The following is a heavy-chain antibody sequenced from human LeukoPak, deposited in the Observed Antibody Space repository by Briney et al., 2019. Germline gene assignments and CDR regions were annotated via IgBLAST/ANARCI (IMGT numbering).Heavy chain of an antibody. J-gene: IGHJ4*02. CDR3: ARENDIVATIPDY. D-gene: IGHD5-12*01. Sequence: PGGSLRLSCEASGFTFSSYAMNWVRQAPGKGLEWVSLISASGASTDYADPVKGRFTISRDNSKNTLYLQMNSLRAEDTAVYYCARENDIVATIPDYWGQGTLVTVSS. CDR1: GFTFSSYA. CDR2: ISASGAST. V-gene: IGHV3-23*01.